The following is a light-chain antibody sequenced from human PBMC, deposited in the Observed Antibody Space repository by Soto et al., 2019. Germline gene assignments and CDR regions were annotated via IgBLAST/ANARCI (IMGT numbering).Light chain of an antibody. Sequence: QSVLTQPPSASGTPGQRVTISCSGSSSNIGSNYVYWYQQLPGTAPKLLIYRNNQRPSGVPDRFSGSKSGTSASXAISGLRSEDEADYYCAAWDDSLSGVVFGGGTKLTVL. V-gene: IGLV1-47*01. CDR1: SSNIGSNY. CDR2: RNN. J-gene: IGLJ2*01. CDR3: AAWDDSLSGVV.